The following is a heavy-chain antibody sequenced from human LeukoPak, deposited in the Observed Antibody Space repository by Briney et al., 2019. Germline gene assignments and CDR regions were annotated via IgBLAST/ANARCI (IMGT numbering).Heavy chain of an antibody. Sequence: SETLSLTCNVSGGSISSYYWSWIRQPPGKGLEWIGYIYYSGSTNYNPSLKSRVTISVDTSKNQFSLKLSSVTAADTAVYYCARGSSYSSGWYGYYYFDYWGQGTLVTVSS. CDR3: ARGSSYSSGWYGYYYFDY. J-gene: IGHJ4*02. CDR2: IYYSGST. D-gene: IGHD6-19*01. V-gene: IGHV4-59*01. CDR1: GGSISSYY.